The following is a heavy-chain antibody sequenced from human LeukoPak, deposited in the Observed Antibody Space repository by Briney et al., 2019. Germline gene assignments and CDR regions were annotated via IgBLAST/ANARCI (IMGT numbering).Heavy chain of an antibody. Sequence: SQTLSLTCTASGGSISSGSYYWSWIRQPAGKGLEWIGRIYTSGSTNYNPSLKSRVTISVDTSKNQFSLKLSSVTAADTAVYYCARSPSRGIPVVNWFDPWGQGTLVTVSS. D-gene: IGHD2-15*01. CDR1: GGSISSGSYY. J-gene: IGHJ5*02. CDR2: IYTSGST. CDR3: ARSPSRGIPVVNWFDP. V-gene: IGHV4-61*02.